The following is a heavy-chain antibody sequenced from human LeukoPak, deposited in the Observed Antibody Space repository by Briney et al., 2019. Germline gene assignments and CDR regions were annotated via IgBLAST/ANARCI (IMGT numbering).Heavy chain of an antibody. CDR1: GGSNSNYY. V-gene: IGHV4-59*08. CDR3: ARHGGTGHYYFHY. J-gene: IGHJ4*02. CDR2: IYDSGST. Sequence: ADTLSLTCTVSGGSNSNYYWSWIRQPPGKGLEWIGYIYDSGSTNHNTPLKSRITISIDTSKNQFSLKLSSVTGADTAVYYCARHGGTGHYYFHYWGQGTLVTVSS. D-gene: IGHD2-8*02.